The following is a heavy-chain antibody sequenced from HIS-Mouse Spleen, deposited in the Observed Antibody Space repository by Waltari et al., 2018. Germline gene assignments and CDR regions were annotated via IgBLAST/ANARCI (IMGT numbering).Heavy chain of an antibody. V-gene: IGHV4-34*01. CDR2: LTHSGST. CDR3: ARMGPASGSYGDY. D-gene: IGHD1-26*01. CDR1: GGSFSGYY. Sequence: QVQLQQWGAGLLQPSETLSLTCAVYGGSFSGYYWSWIRQPPGKGMEWIGELTHSGSTNNNPSPRSRVTRSVDTAKNQFSLKLSSVTAADTAVYYCARMGPASGSYGDYWGQGTLVTVSS. J-gene: IGHJ4*02.